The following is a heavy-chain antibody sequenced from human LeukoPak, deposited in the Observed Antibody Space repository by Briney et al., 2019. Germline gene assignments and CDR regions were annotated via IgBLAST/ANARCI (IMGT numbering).Heavy chain of an antibody. CDR2: ITSTSSPI. D-gene: IGHD3-10*02. Sequence: GGSLRLSCAGSGFTFSSYSMTWVRQAPGKGLEWLSYITSTSSPIYYADSVRGRFTISRDNAKNSLYLQMNSLGAEDTAVYYCARMFRPYYDGMDVWGQGTTVTVSS. J-gene: IGHJ6*02. V-gene: IGHV3-48*01. CDR3: ARMFRPYYDGMDV. CDR1: GFTFSSYS.